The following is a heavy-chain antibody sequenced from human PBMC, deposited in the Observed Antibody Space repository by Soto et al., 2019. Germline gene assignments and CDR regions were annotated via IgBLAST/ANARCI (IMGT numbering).Heavy chain of an antibody. V-gene: IGHV3-7*03. CDR3: ASVRIAAAVHY. CDR1: GFTFSSYW. Sequence: GGSLRLSCAASGFTFSSYWMSWVRQAPGKGLEWVANIKQDGSEKYYVDSVKGRFTISRDNAKNSLYLQMNSLRAEDTALYYCASVRIAAAVHYWGQGTLVTVSS. J-gene: IGHJ4*02. CDR2: IKQDGSEK. D-gene: IGHD6-13*01.